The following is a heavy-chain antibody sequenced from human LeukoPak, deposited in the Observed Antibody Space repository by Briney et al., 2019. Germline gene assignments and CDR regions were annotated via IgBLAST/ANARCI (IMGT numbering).Heavy chain of an antibody. CDR2: IIPIFGTA. V-gene: IGHV1-69*13. Sequence: SVTVSCEASGGTFSSYAISWVRQAPGQGLEWMGGIIPIFGTANYAQKFQGRVTITADESTSTAYMELSSLRSEDTAVYYCASLQGGYSYGNDYWGQGTLVTVSS. CDR3: ASLQGGYSYGNDY. D-gene: IGHD5-18*01. J-gene: IGHJ4*02. CDR1: GGTFSSYA.